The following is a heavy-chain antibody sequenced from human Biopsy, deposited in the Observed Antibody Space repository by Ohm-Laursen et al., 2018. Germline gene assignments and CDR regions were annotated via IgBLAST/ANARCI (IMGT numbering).Heavy chain of an antibody. J-gene: IGHJ5*02. CDR2: IFYRGST. CDR3: ARDYDTSGYYYLS. V-gene: IGHV4-39*01. CDR1: GGSISNNNYY. Sequence: GTLSLTCTVSGGSISNNNYYWGWIRQPPGKGLEWIGSIFYRGSTHYKPSLKSRVNISVDTSKNQFSLKLNSVTAADTAVYYCARDYDTSGYYYLSWGQGTLVTVSS. D-gene: IGHD3-22*01.